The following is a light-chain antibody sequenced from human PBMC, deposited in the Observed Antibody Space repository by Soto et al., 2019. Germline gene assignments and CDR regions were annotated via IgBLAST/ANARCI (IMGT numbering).Light chain of an antibody. CDR3: SSYTSASTPYVL. V-gene: IGLV2-14*01. J-gene: IGLJ2*01. Sequence: QSVLTQPASVSGSPGQSITISCTGTSSDVGGSNYVSWYQQHPGKAPKLMISEVSNRPSGVSNRFSGSKSGNTASLTISGLQAEDEADYYCSSYTSASTPYVLFGGGTKLTVL. CDR2: EVS. CDR1: SSDVGGSNY.